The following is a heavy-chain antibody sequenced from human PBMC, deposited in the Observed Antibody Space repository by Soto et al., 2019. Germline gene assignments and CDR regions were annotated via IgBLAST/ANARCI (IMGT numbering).Heavy chain of an antibody. CDR3: ARDPPPPDY. J-gene: IGHJ4*02. Sequence: ASVKVSCKASGYSFTSHGITWVRQAPGQGLEWMGWISAYNGHTNYAQKLQGRVTMTTDTSTSTAYMELRSLRSDDTAMYYCARDPPPPDYWGQGTLVTVSS. CDR2: ISAYNGHT. V-gene: IGHV1-18*01. CDR1: GYSFTSHG.